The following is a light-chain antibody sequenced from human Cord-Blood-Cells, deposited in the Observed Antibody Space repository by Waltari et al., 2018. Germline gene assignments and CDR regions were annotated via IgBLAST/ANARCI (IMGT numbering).Light chain of an antibody. CDR2: GAS. V-gene: IGKV3-15*01. CDR3: QQYNNWPPVT. Sequence: EIVMTQPPATLSVSPGERATLSCRASQSVSSNLAWYQQKPGQAPRLLIYGASTRATGIPARFSGSGSGTEFTLTISSLQSEDFAVYYCQQYNNWPPVTFGQGTKQEIK. J-gene: IGKJ2*01. CDR1: QSVSSN.